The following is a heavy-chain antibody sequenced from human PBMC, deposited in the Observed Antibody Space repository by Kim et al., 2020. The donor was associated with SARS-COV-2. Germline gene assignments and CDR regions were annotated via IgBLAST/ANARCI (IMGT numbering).Heavy chain of an antibody. V-gene: IGHV1-18*01. CDR1: GYTFTSYG. D-gene: IGHD6-19*01. CDR3: SRAKGGIMIALAGTFDF. Sequence: ASVKVSCKASGYTFTSYGISWVRQAPGQGLEWLGWISAYNGNTNYAQRLQGRVIMTTDTSTSTAYMQLRSLRSDDTAVYYCSRAKGGIMIALAGTFDFWGQGTLVTVSS. CDR2: ISAYNGNT. J-gene: IGHJ4*02.